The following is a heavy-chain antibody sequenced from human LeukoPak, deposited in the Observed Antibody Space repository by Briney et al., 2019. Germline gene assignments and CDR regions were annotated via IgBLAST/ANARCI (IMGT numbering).Heavy chain of an antibody. Sequence: GGSLRLSCAASGFTFSSYAMSWVRQAPGKGLEWVSAISGSGGSTYYADSVKGRFTISRDNSKNTLYLQMNSLRAEDTAVYYCARAAWVYSGSYYDSWFDPWGQGTLVTVSS. CDR2: ISGSGGST. D-gene: IGHD1-26*01. V-gene: IGHV3-23*01. CDR3: ARAAWVYSGSYYDSWFDP. J-gene: IGHJ5*02. CDR1: GFTFSSYA.